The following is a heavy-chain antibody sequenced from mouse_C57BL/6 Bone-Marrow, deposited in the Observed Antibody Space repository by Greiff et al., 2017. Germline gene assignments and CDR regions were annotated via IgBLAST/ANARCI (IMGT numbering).Heavy chain of an antibody. CDR2: IDPSSGGT. J-gene: IGHJ2*01. V-gene: IGHV1-72*01. Sequence: QVQLQQPGAELVKPGASVKLSCKASGYTFTSYWMHWVKQRPGRGLEWIGRIDPSSGGTKYNEKFKSKATLTEDKPSSTAYMQLSSLTSEDSAVYYCARSPYDWNYCDYWGQGTTLTVSS. D-gene: IGHD5-1*01. CDR1: GYTFTSYW. CDR3: ARSPYDWNYCDY.